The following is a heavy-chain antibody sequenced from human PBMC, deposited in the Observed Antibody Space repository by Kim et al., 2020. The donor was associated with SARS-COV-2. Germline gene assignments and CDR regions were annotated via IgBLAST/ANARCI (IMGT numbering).Heavy chain of an antibody. D-gene: IGHD5-18*01. CDR1: GYTFTSYY. J-gene: IGHJ1*01. CDR2: INPSGGST. CDR3: AREDPFSEWIPLVLQH. Sequence: ASVKVSCKASGYTFTSYYMHWVRQAPGQGLEWMGIINPSGGSTSYAQKFQGRVTMTRDTSTSTVYMELSSLRSEDTAVYYCAREDPFSEWIPLVLQHWGQGTLVTVSS. V-gene: IGHV1-46*01.